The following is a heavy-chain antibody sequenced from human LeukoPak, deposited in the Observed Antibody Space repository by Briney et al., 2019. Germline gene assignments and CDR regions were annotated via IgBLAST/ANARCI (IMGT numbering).Heavy chain of an antibody. J-gene: IGHJ4*02. V-gene: IGHV3-23*01. CDR2: ISGSGGST. CDR1: GFTFSNYA. CDR3: AKDGGSGILY. Sequence: GGSLRLSCAASGFTFSNYAMSWVRQAPGKGLEWVSGISGSGGSTYYADSVKGRFTISRDNSKNTLYLQMNSLRAEDTAIYYCAKDGGSGILYWGQGTLVTVSS. D-gene: IGHD3-10*01.